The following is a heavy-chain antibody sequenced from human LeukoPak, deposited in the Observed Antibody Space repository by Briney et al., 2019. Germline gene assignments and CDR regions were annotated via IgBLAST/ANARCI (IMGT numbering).Heavy chain of an antibody. Sequence: PGGSLRLSCVASGFAFADYAMHWVRQIPGKGLECVAHIHADGGRTFYADSVKGRFTVSRDNGKNSLFLQMDSLTSDDTALYYCSTWAFYHGLDVWGQGATVIVSS. CDR2: IHADGGRT. CDR3: STWAFYHGLDV. CDR1: GFAFADYA. V-gene: IGHV3-43*02. D-gene: IGHD2/OR15-2a*01. J-gene: IGHJ6*02.